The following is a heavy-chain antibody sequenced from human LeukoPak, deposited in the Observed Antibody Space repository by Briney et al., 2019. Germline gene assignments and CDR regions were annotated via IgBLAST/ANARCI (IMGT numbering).Heavy chain of an antibody. Sequence: GGSLRLSCAASGFTFSSYSMNWVRQAPGKGLEWVSYISSSSTTLYYADSVKGRFTISGDNAKSSLYLQMNSLRDEDTAVYYCARAYSNGWYFFDYWGQGTLVTVSS. J-gene: IGHJ4*02. CDR2: ISSSSTTL. V-gene: IGHV3-48*02. CDR3: ARAYSNGWYFFDY. CDR1: GFTFSSYS. D-gene: IGHD6-19*01.